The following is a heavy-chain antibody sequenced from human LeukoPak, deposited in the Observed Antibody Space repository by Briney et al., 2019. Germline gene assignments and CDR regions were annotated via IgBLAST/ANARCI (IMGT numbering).Heavy chain of an antibody. CDR2: IYHSGST. D-gene: IGHD3-22*01. V-gene: IGHV4-38-2*02. CDR3: AVDNDSTGYYFSMDV. Sequence: SETLSLTCTVSGYSISSGYYWSWIRQPPGKGLEWIGYIYHSGSTYYNPSLKSRVTISVDRSKNQFSLKLSSVTAADTAVYYCAVDNDSTGYYFSMDVWGKGTTVTVSS. J-gene: IGHJ6*03. CDR1: GYSISSGYY.